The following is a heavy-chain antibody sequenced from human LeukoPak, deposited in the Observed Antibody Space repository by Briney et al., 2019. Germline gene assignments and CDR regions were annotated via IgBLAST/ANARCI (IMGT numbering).Heavy chain of an antibody. Sequence: GSLRLSCAASGFTFSSYSMNWVRQPPGKGLEWIGEIYHSGSTNYNPSLKSRVTISVDKSKNQFSLKLSSVTAADTAVYYCARGTYYYDSSGYSGIDWFDPWGQGTLVTVSS. D-gene: IGHD3-22*01. CDR3: ARGTYYYDSSGYSGIDWFDP. J-gene: IGHJ5*02. V-gene: IGHV4-4*02. CDR2: IYHSGST. CDR1: GFTFSSYSM.